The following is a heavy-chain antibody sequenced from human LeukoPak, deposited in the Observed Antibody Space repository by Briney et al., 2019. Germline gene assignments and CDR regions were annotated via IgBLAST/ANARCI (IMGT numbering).Heavy chain of an antibody. CDR1: GFTFTTWW. CDR3: ARTKAFDF. J-gene: IGHJ3*01. V-gene: IGHV3-7*01. Sequence: GGSLRLSCAASGFTFTTWWMSWVRQASGKGLEWAANIKYDGSEIHYLDSVKGRFTISRDNARNSLYLQMNDLRAEDTAVYYCARTKAFDFWGQGTMVIVSS. CDR2: IKYDGSEI.